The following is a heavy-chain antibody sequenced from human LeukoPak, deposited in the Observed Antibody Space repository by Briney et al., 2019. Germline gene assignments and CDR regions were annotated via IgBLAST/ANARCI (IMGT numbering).Heavy chain of an antibody. D-gene: IGHD6-6*01. V-gene: IGHV1-69*04. Sequence: SVKVSCKASGGTFSSYTISWVRQAPGQGLEWMGRIIPILGIANYAQKFQGRVTITADKSTSTAYMELSSLRSEDTAVCYCARDPRDSSSASALRYWGQGTLVTVSS. J-gene: IGHJ4*02. CDR1: GGTFSSYT. CDR2: IIPILGIA. CDR3: ARDPRDSSSASALRY.